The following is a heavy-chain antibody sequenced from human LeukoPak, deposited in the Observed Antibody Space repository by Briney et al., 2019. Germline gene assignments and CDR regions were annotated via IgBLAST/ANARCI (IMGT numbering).Heavy chain of an antibody. CDR3: ARDNGATGWLY. D-gene: IGHD6-19*01. CDR2: ISSSGNTI. V-gene: IGHV3-48*03. J-gene: IGHJ4*02. CDR1: EFTFTSYE. Sequence: PGGSLRLSCAASEFTFTSYELNWVRQAPGKGLEWVSYISSSGNTISYADSVKGRFTISRDNAKNSLYLQMNSLRAEDTALYYCARDNGATGWLYWGQGTLVTVSS.